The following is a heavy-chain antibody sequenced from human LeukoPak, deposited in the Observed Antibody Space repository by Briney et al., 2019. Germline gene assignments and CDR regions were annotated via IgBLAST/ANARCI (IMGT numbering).Heavy chain of an antibody. J-gene: IGHJ4*02. Sequence: AETLSLTCTVSGGSISSSNYYWGWVRQPPGKGLEWIGSFYNSGSTFYNPSLKSRVTISVDTSKKQFSLRLTSVTAADTAVYYCARSGNGYNFDYWGQGTLVTVSS. CDR1: GGSISSSNYY. CDR3: ARSGNGYNFDY. D-gene: IGHD5-24*01. V-gene: IGHV4-39*07. CDR2: FYNSGST.